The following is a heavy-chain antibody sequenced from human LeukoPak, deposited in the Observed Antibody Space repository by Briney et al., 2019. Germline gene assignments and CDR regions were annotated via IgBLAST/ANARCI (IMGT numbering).Heavy chain of an antibody. D-gene: IGHD6-19*01. CDR3: AKAGLQYSSGWYVGIDY. Sequence: HPGGSLRLSCAASGFTFRNYWMSWVRQAPGKGLEWVSGISGSGGSTYYADSVKGRFTISRDNSKNTLYLQMNSLRAEDMAVYYCAKAGLQYSSGWYVGIDYWGQGTLVTAFS. CDR1: GFTFRNYW. V-gene: IGHV3-23*01. J-gene: IGHJ4*02. CDR2: ISGSGGST.